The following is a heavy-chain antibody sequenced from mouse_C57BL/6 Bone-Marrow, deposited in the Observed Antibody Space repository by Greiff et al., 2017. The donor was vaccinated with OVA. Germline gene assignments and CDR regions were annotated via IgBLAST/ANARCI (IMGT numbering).Heavy chain of an antibody. J-gene: IGHJ2*01. D-gene: IGHD3-1*01. CDR2: IYPRSGNT. Sequence: QVQLKQSGAELARPGASVKLSCKASGYTFTSYGISWVKQRTGQGLEWIGEIYPRSGNTYYNEKFKGKATLTADKYSSTAYMELRSLTSEDSAVYFCAREGAYPYYFDYWGQGTTLTVSS. CDR1: GYTFTSYG. CDR3: AREGAYPYYFDY. V-gene: IGHV1-81*01.